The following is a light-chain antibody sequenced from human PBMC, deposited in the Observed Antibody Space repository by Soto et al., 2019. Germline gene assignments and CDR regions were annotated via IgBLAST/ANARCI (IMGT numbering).Light chain of an antibody. V-gene: IGLV2-14*01. J-gene: IGLJ1*01. CDR3: SSYTSFSTYV. CDR2: EVS. Sequence: QSVLTQPASVSGSPGQSITISCTGTSSDVGGYNYVSWYQQHPGKVPKLMIYEVSNRPSGVSNRFSGSKSDNTASLTISGLQAEDEADYYCSSYTSFSTYVFGTGTKV. CDR1: SSDVGGYNY.